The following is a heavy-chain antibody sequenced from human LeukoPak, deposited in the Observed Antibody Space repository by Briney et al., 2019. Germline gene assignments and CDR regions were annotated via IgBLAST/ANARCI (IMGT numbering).Heavy chain of an antibody. V-gene: IGHV3-21*01. Sequence: PGGSLRLSCAASGFTFSSYSMNWVRQAPGKGLEWVSSISSSSSYIYYADSVKGRFTISRDNAKNSLYLQMNSLRAEDTAVYYCAREGEVYYYYMDVWGKGTTVTVSS. D-gene: IGHD3-16*01. J-gene: IGHJ6*03. CDR2: ISSSSSYI. CDR1: GFTFSSYS. CDR3: AREGEVYYYYMDV.